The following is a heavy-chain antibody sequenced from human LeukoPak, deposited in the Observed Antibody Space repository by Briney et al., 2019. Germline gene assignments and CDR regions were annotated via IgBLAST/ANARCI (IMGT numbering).Heavy chain of an antibody. V-gene: IGHV1-69*04. CDR3: AGAFDYCSGGRCSPVGY. CDR2: IIPILGIA. J-gene: IGHJ4*02. Sequence: EASVKVSCKASGGTFSSYAISWVRQAPGQGLEWMGRIIPILGIANYAQKFQGRVTITADKSTSTAYMELNSLRSEDTAVYYCAGAFDYCSGGRCSPVGYWGQGTLVTVS. D-gene: IGHD2-15*01. CDR1: GGTFSSYA.